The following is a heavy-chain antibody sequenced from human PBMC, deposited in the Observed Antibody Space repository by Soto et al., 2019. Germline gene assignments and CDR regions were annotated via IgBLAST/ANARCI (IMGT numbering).Heavy chain of an antibody. D-gene: IGHD2-21*01. CDR2: INAGNGNT. Sequence: ASVKVSCKASGYTFTSYAMHWVRQAPGQRLEWMGWINAGNGNTKYSQKFQGRVTITRDTSASTAYMELSSLRSEDTAVYYCARDALLIGYYYYYMDVWGKGTTVTVSS. CDR3: ARDALLIGYYYYYMDV. J-gene: IGHJ6*03. CDR1: GYTFTSYA. V-gene: IGHV1-3*01.